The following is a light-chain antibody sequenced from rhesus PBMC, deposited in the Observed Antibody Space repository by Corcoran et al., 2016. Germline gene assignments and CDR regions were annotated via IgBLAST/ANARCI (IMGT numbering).Light chain of an antibody. CDR3: QHGYATPYR. Sequence: DIQMTQSPSSLSASVGDKVTITCQASQGISNILAGYHQKPGKVPKLLINKASPLQSGVPSRFRGSGSGTVFTLTISSLQPEDFATYYCQHGYATPYRFGLWTKVQI. CDR1: QGISNI. CDR2: KAS. J-gene: IGKJ2*01. V-gene: IGKV1-25*01.